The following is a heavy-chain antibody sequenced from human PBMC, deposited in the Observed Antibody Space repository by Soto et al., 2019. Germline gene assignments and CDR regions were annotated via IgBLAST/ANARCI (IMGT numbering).Heavy chain of an antibody. CDR1: GFTFSSYA. CDR3: ARYIPGVRYYGMDV. Sequence: AGGSLRLSCAASGFTFSSYATKWVRQAPGKGLEWVSLIGESGTPTYYADSVKGRFTISRDNSGNTLFLEMYSLRAEDTAVYYCARYIPGVRYYGMDVWGQGTTVTVSS. D-gene: IGHD2-2*01. J-gene: IGHJ6*02. V-gene: IGHV3-23*01. CDR2: IGESGTPT.